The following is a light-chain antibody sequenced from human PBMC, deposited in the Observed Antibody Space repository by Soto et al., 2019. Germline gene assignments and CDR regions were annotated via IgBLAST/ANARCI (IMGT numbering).Light chain of an antibody. CDR1: QSISTY. V-gene: IGKV1-39*01. J-gene: IGKJ1*01. CDR3: QQSYCTPQT. CDR2: AVS. Sequence: DTHMSQSPFSLSASIGDRVAITWRASQSISTYLNWYQHKPGKAPKVLIYAVSSLQSGVPSRFSGSGSGTDFTLTITRLQPEDSATYYCQQSYCTPQTFGQGTKVDI.